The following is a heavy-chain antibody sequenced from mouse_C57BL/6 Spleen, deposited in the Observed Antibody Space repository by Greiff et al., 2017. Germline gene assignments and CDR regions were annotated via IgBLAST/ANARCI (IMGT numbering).Heavy chain of an antibody. CDR1: GYTFTSYW. CDR3: ARSDYYGSSPYAMDY. Sequence: QVQLQQPGTELVKPGASVKLSCKASGYTFTSYWMHWVKQRPGQGLEWIGNINPSNGGTNYNEKFKSKATLTVDKSSSTAYMQLSGLTSEDSAVYYCARSDYYGSSPYAMDYWGQGTSVTVSS. V-gene: IGHV1-53*01. D-gene: IGHD1-1*01. J-gene: IGHJ4*01. CDR2: INPSNGGT.